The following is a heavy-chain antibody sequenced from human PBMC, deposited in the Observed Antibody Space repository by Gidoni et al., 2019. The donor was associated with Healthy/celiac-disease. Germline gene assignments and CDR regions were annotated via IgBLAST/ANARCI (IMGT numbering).Heavy chain of an antibody. CDR3: TYSTLGY. D-gene: IGHD4-4*01. CDR1: GFTVSSDA. Sequence: EVPLLESGGGLVQPGGSLRLHCAASGFTVSSDAMSWVRQAPGKGLEWVSAISGSGGSTYYADSVKGRFTISRDNSKNTLYLQMNSLRAEDTAVYYCTYSTLGYWGQGTLVTVSS. J-gene: IGHJ4*02. V-gene: IGHV3-23*01. CDR2: ISGSGGST.